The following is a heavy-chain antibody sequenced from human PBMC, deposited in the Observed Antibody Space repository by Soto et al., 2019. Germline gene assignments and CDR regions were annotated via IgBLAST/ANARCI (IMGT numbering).Heavy chain of an antibody. CDR1: GITFGRNW. Sequence: PGGSLRLSCASSGITFGRNWMNWVRQAAGKGLEWMGVMSPGNSDIRYSPAFQGQVSISADTSISTAYLQWSSLKTSDSGMYYCARQGRTSASSDFWGQGTLVTVSS. CDR2: MSPGNSDI. CDR3: ARQGRTSASSDF. D-gene: IGHD2-21*01. V-gene: IGHV5-51*01. J-gene: IGHJ4*02.